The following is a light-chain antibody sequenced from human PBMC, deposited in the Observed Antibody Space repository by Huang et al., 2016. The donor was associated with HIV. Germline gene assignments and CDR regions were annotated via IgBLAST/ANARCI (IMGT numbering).Light chain of an antibody. Sequence: DIQMTQSPSSLSASVGYRVTISCRSSQSCSSSLNWYQQRPGKAPKLRIYAASSLQSGVPSSFSCSGSGTDFSLTINSLQPEDFATYYCQQSDSTPYTFGQGTKLEIK. CDR3: QQSDSTPYT. CDR1: QSCSSS. J-gene: IGKJ2*01. V-gene: IGKV1-39*01. CDR2: AAS.